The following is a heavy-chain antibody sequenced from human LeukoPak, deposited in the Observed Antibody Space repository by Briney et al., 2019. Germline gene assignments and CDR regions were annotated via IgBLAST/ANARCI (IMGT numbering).Heavy chain of an antibody. D-gene: IGHD6-13*01. Sequence: VASVKVSCKASGGTFSSYAISWVRQAPGQGLEWMGGIIPIFGTANYAQKFQGKVTITTDESTSTAYMELSSLRSEDTAVYYCAAGGGSWYSYYYYMDVWGKGTTVTVSS. CDR1: GGTFSSYA. CDR3: AAGGGSWYSYYYYMDV. V-gene: IGHV1-69*05. CDR2: IIPIFGTA. J-gene: IGHJ6*03.